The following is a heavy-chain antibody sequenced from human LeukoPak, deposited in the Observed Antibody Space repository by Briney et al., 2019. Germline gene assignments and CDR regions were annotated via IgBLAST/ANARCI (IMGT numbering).Heavy chain of an antibody. Sequence: VGSLRLSCAASGFTFSNYGMHWVRQAPGKGLEWVAVISYDGPNKYYADSVKGRFTISRDDSKSTLYLQMNSLRPEDTAVYYCAKEKLPSGYSFLTDYWGQGTLVTVSS. CDR3: AKEKLPSGYSFLTDY. D-gene: IGHD5-18*01. CDR2: ISYDGPNK. J-gene: IGHJ4*02. CDR1: GFTFSNYG. V-gene: IGHV3-30*18.